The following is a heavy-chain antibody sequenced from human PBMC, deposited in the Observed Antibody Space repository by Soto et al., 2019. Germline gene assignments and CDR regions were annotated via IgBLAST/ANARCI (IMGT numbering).Heavy chain of an antibody. Sequence: QVQLVESGGGLVKPGGSLRLSCAASGFTFSDYYMSWIRQAPGKGLEWVSYISSSSSYTNYADSVKGQFTISRDNAKNSLYLQMNSLRAEDTAVYYCARGVWCSGGSCYANCDYWGQGTLVTVSS. CDR2: ISSSSSYT. J-gene: IGHJ4*02. CDR3: ARGVWCSGGSCYANCDY. V-gene: IGHV3-11*06. D-gene: IGHD2-15*01. CDR1: GFTFSDYY.